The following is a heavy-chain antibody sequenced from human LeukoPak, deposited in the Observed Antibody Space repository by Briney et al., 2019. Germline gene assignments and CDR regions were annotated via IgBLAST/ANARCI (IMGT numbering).Heavy chain of an antibody. D-gene: IGHD4-17*01. Sequence: PGRSLRLSCAASGFTFSNYPMQWVRQAPGKGLEWVALIWYDGTKEYYADSVKGRFTISRDNSKNTLYLQMNSLRVEDTAVYYCARQMTTVTTCFDYWGQGTLVTVSS. CDR2: IWYDGTKE. V-gene: IGHV3-33*01. J-gene: IGHJ4*02. CDR3: ARQMTTVTTCFDY. CDR1: GFTFSNYP.